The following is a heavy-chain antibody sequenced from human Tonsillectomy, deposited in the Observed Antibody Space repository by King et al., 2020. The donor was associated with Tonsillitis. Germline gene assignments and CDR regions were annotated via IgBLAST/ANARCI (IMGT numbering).Heavy chain of an antibody. D-gene: IGHD3-10*01. CDR1: GFTFSSYG. V-gene: IGHV3-30*18. CDR3: AKEEHVLLWFGAHGEYFDY. CDR2: ISYDGSNK. Sequence: VQLVESGGGVVQPGRSLRLSCAASGFTFSSYGMHWVRQAPGKGLEWVAVISYDGSNKYYADSVKGRFTISRDNSKNKLYLQMNSLRAEDTAVYYCAKEEHVLLWFGAHGEYFDYWGQGTLVTVSS. J-gene: IGHJ4*02.